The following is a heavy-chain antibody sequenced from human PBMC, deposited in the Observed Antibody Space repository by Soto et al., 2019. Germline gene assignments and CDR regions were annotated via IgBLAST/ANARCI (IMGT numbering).Heavy chain of an antibody. D-gene: IGHD3-22*01. V-gene: IGHV3-30*18. CDR3: AKDYYDSSGYYGTYYFDY. CDR2: ISYDGSNK. CDR1: GFTFSSYG. Sequence: QVQLVESGGGVVQPGRSLRLSCAASGFTFSSYGMHWVRQAPGKGLEWVAVISYDGSNKYYADSVKGRFTIYRDNSKNTLYLQMNSLRAEDTAVYYCAKDYYDSSGYYGTYYFDYWGQGTLVTVSS. J-gene: IGHJ4*02.